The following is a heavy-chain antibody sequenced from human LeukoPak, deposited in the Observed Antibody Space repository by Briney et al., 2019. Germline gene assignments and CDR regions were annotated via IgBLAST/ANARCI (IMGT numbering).Heavy chain of an antibody. V-gene: IGHV4-34*01. D-gene: IGHD6-19*01. Sequence: SETLSLTCAVYGGSFSGYNWTWIRQPPGKGLEWIGEINHSGSTDYNPSLKSRVTISVDTSKNQFSLKLSSVTAADTAVYYCARGSVANSGWLLDYWGQGTLVTVSS. J-gene: IGHJ4*02. CDR3: ARGSVANSGWLLDY. CDR1: GGSFSGYN. CDR2: INHSGST.